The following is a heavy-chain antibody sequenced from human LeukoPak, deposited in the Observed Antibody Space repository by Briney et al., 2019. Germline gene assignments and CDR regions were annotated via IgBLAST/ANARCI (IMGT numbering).Heavy chain of an antibody. CDR1: GFTFSSYS. D-gene: IGHD4-11*01. J-gene: IGHJ5*02. CDR3: ASLGHDYSNRWFDP. Sequence: PGGSLRLSCAASGFTFSSYSMNWVRQAPGKGLVWVSRINSDGSSTSYADSVKGRFTISRDNAKNTLYLQMNGLRAEDTAVYYCASLGHDYSNRWFDPWGQGTLVTVSS. CDR2: INSDGSST. V-gene: IGHV3-74*01.